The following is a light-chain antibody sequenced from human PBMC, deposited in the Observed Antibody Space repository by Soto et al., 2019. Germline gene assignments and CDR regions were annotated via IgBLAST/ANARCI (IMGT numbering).Light chain of an antibody. CDR3: LLSYNGPYV. CDR1: TGPVTNGHY. J-gene: IGLJ1*01. V-gene: IGLV7-46*01. Sequence: QAVVTQEPSLTVSPGGTVTLTCGSSTGPVTNGHYPYWFQQKPGPAPRTLIYDTTNRHSWTPARFSGSLLGGKAALTLSGAQPEDEAEYYCLLSYNGPYVFGTGTKVTVL. CDR2: DTT.